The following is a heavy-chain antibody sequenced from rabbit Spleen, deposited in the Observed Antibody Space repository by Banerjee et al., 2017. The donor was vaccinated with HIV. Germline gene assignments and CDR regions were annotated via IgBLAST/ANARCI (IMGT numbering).Heavy chain of an antibody. CDR1: GFSFSSSYW. CDR3: ARTYPTNSGGYRLTRLDL. V-gene: IGHV1S45*01. D-gene: IGHD1-1*01. CDR2: IYAGSGAET. Sequence: QEQLEESGGDLVKPEGSLTLTCTASGFSFSSSYWISWVRQAPGKGLEWIACIYAGSGAETYYASWVNGRFTIFKTSSTTVTLQMTNLTAADTATYFCARTYPTNSGGYRLTRLDLWGQGTLVTVS. J-gene: IGHJ3*01.